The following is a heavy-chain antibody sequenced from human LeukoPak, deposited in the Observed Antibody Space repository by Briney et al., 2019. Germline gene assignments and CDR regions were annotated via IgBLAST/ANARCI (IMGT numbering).Heavy chain of an antibody. V-gene: IGHV3-74*01. CDR3: ARDLDYGGNSNFDY. CDR1: GFTFSSYW. J-gene: IGHJ4*02. Sequence: PGGSLRLSCAASGFTFSSYWMHWVRQAPGKGRVWVSRIKSDGSSIRYADSVKGRFTISRDNAKDTLYLQMNSLRAEDTAVYYCARDLDYGGNSNFDYWGQGTLVTVSS. CDR2: IKSDGSSI. D-gene: IGHD4-23*01.